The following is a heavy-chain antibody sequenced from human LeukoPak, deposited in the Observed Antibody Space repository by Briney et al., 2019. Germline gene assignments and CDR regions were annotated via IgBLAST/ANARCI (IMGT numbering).Heavy chain of an antibody. CDR3: ARQQLEWATIRNVGYYQYYYMDV. CDR1: GYTFTSYG. J-gene: IGHJ6*03. Sequence: ASVKVSCKASGYTFTSYGISWVRQAPGQGLEWMGWISAYNGATNYAHKFQGRVTMTADTPTTTAYMELRSLRSDDTAVYYCARQQLEWATIRNVGYYQYYYMDVWGKGTTVTVSS. D-gene: IGHD1-1*01. CDR2: ISAYNGAT. V-gene: IGHV1-18*01.